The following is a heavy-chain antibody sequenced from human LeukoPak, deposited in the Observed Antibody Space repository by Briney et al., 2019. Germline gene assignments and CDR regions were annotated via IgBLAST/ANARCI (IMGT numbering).Heavy chain of an antibody. D-gene: IGHD6-25*01. J-gene: IGHJ4*02. Sequence: GRSLRLSCAASGFSFDDYAMDWVRQAPGKGLEWVSGISWNSGSIGYADSVKGRFTISRDNAKNSLYLQMNSLRAEDTALYYCAKISQRSFDYWGQGTLVTVSS. CDR2: ISWNSGSI. CDR3: AKISQRSFDY. CDR1: GFSFDDYA. V-gene: IGHV3-9*01.